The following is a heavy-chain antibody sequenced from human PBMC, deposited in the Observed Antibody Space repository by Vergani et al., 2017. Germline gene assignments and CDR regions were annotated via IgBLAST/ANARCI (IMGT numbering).Heavy chain of an antibody. D-gene: IGHD2/OR15-2a*01. J-gene: IGHJ4*01. V-gene: IGHV3-23*01. CDR2: ISGPGLST. Sequence: EVHLLESGGGLVQSGGSLRLSCAASGFTFSNSAVSWVRQAPERGLAWVSSISGPGLSTYYADSVKGRFSISRDNSKNTVFLQMHSLRAEDTAIYYCVKEKIDLGSYFFDSWGHGILVTVSS. CDR3: VKEKIDLGSYFFDS. CDR1: GFTFSNSA.